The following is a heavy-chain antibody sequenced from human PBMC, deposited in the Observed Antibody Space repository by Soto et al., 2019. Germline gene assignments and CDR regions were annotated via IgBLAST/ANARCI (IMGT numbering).Heavy chain of an antibody. Sequence: QLQLRESGPGLVKPSETLSLTCTVSGGSISGGVGGLYYWSWIRQPPGKGLGWIGYIYDSGSTYYKPYLKSRVTISVDTSKNQFSLRLSSVTAADTAVYYCAREVIPLTTDWYFDLWGRGTLVTVSS. V-gene: IGHV4-30-4*01. CDR2: IYDSGST. CDR3: AREVIPLTTDWYFDL. J-gene: IGHJ2*01. D-gene: IGHD4-17*01. CDR1: GGSISGGVGGLYY.